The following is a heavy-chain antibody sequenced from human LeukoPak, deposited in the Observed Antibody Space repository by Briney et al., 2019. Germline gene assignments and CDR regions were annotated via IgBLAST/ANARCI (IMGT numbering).Heavy chain of an antibody. D-gene: IGHD6-19*01. J-gene: IGHJ4*02. CDR1: GFTFSSYG. CDR3: ARDHSSGWSLYYFDY. V-gene: IGHV3-48*04. Sequence: QAGRSLRLSCAASGFTFSSYGMSWVRQAPGKGLEWVSYISSSGSTIYYADSVKGRFTISRDNAKNSLYLQMDSLRAEDTAVYYCARDHSSGWSLYYFDYWGQGTLVTVSS. CDR2: ISSSGSTI.